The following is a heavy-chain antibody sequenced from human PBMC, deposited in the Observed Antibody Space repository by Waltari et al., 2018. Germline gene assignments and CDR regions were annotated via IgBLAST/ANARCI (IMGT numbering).Heavy chain of an antibody. CDR1: GFTFFNYE. CDR2: ISNTGTRT. Sequence: VQLVESGGDVLHTGGSLRIDGATSGFTFFNYEMNWVRQAPWKGLECIAYISNTGTRTFYSDSVRGRFTISRDDAKNSVFLQMNDLKVDDSGLYYCTRGLVGAPGWGQGTLVTVSS. V-gene: IGHV3-48*03. D-gene: IGHD1-26*01. CDR3: TRGLVGAPG. J-gene: IGHJ4*02.